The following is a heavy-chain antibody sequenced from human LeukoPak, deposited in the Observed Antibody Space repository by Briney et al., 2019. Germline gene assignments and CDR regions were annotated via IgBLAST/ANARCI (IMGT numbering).Heavy chain of an antibody. Sequence: SETLSLTCAVYGGSFSGYYWSWIRQPPGKGLEWIGEINHSGSTNYNPSLKSRVTISVDTSKNQFSLKLSSVTAADTAVYYCARVVSPLWFGELLTNKDYYYYYMDVWGKGTTVTVSS. D-gene: IGHD3-10*01. CDR1: GGSFSGYY. V-gene: IGHV4-34*01. J-gene: IGHJ6*03. CDR2: INHSGST. CDR3: ARVVSPLWFGELLTNKDYYYYYMDV.